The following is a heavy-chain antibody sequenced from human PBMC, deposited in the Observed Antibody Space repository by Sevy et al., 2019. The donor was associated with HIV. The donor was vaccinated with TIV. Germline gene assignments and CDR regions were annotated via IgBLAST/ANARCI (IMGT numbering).Heavy chain of an antibody. CDR3: AGGRYDSSGSFDAFDI. D-gene: IGHD3-22*01. J-gene: IGHJ3*02. V-gene: IGHV3-23*01. CDR2: IYGSSGAT. Sequence: GGSLRLSCKPSGFSCISYAMNWVRQAPGKGLEWVSTIYGSSGATYYGDSVKGRFTISRDNSKNTLYRLMNSLRTEDTAVYYFAGGRYDSSGSFDAFDIWGQGTMVTVSS. CDR1: GFSCISYA.